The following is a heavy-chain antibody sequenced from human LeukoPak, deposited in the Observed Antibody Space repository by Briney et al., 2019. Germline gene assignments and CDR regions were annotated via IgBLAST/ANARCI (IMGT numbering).Heavy chain of an antibody. CDR2: INPDSGGT. J-gene: IGHJ5*01. CDR3: AKDGDGYNAWFDS. D-gene: IGHD5-24*01. Sequence: ASVKVSRKASGNSLIDYYIYWVRQAPEQGFEWMGWINPDSGGTEYAHKFQGRVTLTRDTSIDTVYMELRNLRSDDTAVYFCAKDGDGYNAWFDSWGQGTQVIVSS. CDR1: GNSLIDYY. V-gene: IGHV1-2*02.